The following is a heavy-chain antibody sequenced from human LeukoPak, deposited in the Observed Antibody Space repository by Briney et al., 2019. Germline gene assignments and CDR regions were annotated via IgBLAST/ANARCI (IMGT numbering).Heavy chain of an antibody. D-gene: IGHD3-10*01. CDR3: ARGGSYYYGSGSYYPTN. CDR1: GGSFSGYY. Sequence: SETLSLTCAVYGGSFSGYYWSWIRQPPGKGLEWIGYIYYSGSTNYNPSLKSRVTISVDTSKNQFSLKLSSVTAADTAVYYCARGGSYYYGSGSYYPTNWGQGTLVTVSS. CDR2: IYYSGST. J-gene: IGHJ4*02. V-gene: IGHV4-59*01.